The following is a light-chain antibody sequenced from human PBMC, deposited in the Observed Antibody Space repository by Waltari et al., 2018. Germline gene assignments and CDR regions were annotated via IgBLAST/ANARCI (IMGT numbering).Light chain of an antibody. V-gene: IGKV4-1*01. CDR1: QSVLYSSNNKNY. CDR3: QQYYTPPFT. J-gene: IGKJ3*01. Sequence: DIVMTQSPDSLAVSLGERATINCKSSQSVLYSSNNKNYLAWYLQKPGQPPKLLMYWASTRESGVPDRFSGSGSGTDFTLTISSLQAEDVAVYFCQQYYTPPFTFGPGTKVDIK. CDR2: WAS.